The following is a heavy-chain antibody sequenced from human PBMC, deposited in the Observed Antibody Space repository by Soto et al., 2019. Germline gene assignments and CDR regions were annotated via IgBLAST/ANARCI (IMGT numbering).Heavy chain of an antibody. CDR1: GVSVCTYG. CDR2: IWNDGKEK. V-gene: IGHV3-33*01. CDR3: ARDKGADAPIDM. J-gene: IGHJ3*02. Sequence: GGSMRICCAACGVSVCTYGMHWVRQARGKGLEGVAVIWNDGKEKYYAESVKGRFTISRDNSKNTLDLQMTSLRIEDTAVYYCARDKGADAPIDMWGQGTMVTVSS.